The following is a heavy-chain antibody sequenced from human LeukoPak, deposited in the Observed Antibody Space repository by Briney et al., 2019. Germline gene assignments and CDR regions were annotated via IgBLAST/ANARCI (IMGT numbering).Heavy chain of an antibody. V-gene: IGHV1-69*05. Sequence: SVKVSCKASGYTFTGYYMHWVRQAPGQGLEWMGGIIPIFGTANYAQKFQGRVTITTDESTSTAYMELSSLRSEDTAVYYCASHYYYGSGSYYNVLGVIDPWGQGTLVTVSS. CDR2: IIPIFGTA. D-gene: IGHD3-10*01. CDR3: ASHYYYGSGSYYNVLGVIDP. J-gene: IGHJ5*02. CDR1: GYTFTGYY.